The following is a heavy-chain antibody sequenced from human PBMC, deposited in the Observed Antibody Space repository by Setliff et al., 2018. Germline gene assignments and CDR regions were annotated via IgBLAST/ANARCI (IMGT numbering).Heavy chain of an antibody. V-gene: IGHV4-38-2*01. CDR1: GYSISSGYY. Sequence: SETLSLTCDVSGYSISSGYYWGWTRQPPGRGLEWIGTIFYRGTTYYNLSLKSPVTISLDASKNQFSLTLTSVTAADAAVYYCARQRVVVGAPSWFDPWGQGTLVTVSS. CDR3: ARQRVVVGAPSWFDP. D-gene: IGHD2-15*01. J-gene: IGHJ5*02. CDR2: IFYRGTT.